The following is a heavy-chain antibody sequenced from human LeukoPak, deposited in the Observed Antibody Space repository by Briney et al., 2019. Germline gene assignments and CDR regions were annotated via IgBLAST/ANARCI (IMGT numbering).Heavy chain of an antibody. Sequence: SETLSLTCAVYGGSFSGYYWSWIRQPPGKGLEWIGEINHSGSTNYNPSLKSRVTISVDTSKNQFSLKLSSVTAADTAVYYCARGGQDEIDYWGQGTLVTVSS. V-gene: IGHV4-34*01. CDR3: ARGGQDEIDY. J-gene: IGHJ4*02. CDR1: GGSFSGYY. CDR2: INHSGST.